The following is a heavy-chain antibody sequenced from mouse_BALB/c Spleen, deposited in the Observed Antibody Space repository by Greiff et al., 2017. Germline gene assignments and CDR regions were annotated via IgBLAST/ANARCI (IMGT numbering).Heavy chain of an antibody. D-gene: IGHD1-1*01. CDR1: GFTFSDFY. Sequence: EVMLVESGGGLVQPGGSLRLSCATSGFTFSDFYMEWVRQPPGKRLEWIAASRNKANDYTTEYSASVKGRFIVSRDTSQSILYLQMNALRAEDTAIYYCARGVYYYGFDYWGQGTTLTVSS. CDR3: ARGVYYYGFDY. CDR2: SRNKANDYTT. V-gene: IGHV7-1*02. J-gene: IGHJ2*01.